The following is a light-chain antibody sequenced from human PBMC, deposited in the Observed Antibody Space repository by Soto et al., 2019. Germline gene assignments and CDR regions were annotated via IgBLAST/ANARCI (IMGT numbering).Light chain of an antibody. CDR1: SSDIGAYNY. CDR2: DVN. V-gene: IGLV2-14*03. J-gene: IGLJ1*01. Sequence: SVLTQPASVSGSPGQSSAISCTGTSSDIGAYNYVSWYQQHPDKAPKLMIFDVNNRPSGVSDRFSGSKSGNTASLTISGLQAEDEADYYCSSYVSSGTYVFGTGTKVTVL. CDR3: SSYVSSGTYV.